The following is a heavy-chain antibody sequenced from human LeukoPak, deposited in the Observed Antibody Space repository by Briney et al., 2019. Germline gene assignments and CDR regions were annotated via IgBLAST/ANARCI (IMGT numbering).Heavy chain of an antibody. CDR1: GFTFSSYS. J-gene: IGHJ6*03. D-gene: IGHD5-24*01. CDR2: ISSSSSYI. CDR3: ARVDGYNYYYYYMDV. V-gene: IGHV3-21*01. Sequence: GGSLRLSCAASGFTFSSYSMNWVRQAPGKGLEWVSSISSSSSYIYYADSVKGRFTISRDNAKNSLYLQMNSLRAEDTAVYYCARVDGYNYYYYYMDVWGKGTTVTVSS.